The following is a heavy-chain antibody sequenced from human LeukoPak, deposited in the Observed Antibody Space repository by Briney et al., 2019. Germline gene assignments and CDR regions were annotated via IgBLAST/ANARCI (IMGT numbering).Heavy chain of an antibody. Sequence: ASVKVSCKASGYTFTSYDLNWVRQATGQGLEWMGWMNPNSGNTGYAQKFQGRVTMTRNTSISTAYMELSSLRSEDTAVYYCARGGYCSSTSCLDAFDIWGQGTMVTVSS. CDR1: GYTFTSYD. CDR2: MNPNSGNT. CDR3: ARGGYCSSTSCLDAFDI. D-gene: IGHD2-2*03. J-gene: IGHJ3*02. V-gene: IGHV1-8*01.